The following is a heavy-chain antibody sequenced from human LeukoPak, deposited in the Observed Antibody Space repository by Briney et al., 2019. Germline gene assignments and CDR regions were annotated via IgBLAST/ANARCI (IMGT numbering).Heavy chain of an antibody. D-gene: IGHD6-13*01. Sequence: SETLSLTCTVSGGSITSYYWSWIRQPPGKGLEWIGYIYYSGSTNYNPSLKSRVTISVDTSKDQFSLKLSSVTAADTAVYYCARGGGISHYYYYMDVWGKGTTVTISS. J-gene: IGHJ6*03. CDR1: GGSITSYY. CDR3: ARGGGISHYYYYMDV. V-gene: IGHV4-59*01. CDR2: IYYSGST.